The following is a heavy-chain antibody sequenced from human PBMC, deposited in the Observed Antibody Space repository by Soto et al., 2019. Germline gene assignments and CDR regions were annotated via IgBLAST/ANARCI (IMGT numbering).Heavy chain of an antibody. CDR3: AKSRRGGESYAPFDY. CDR2: ISDSGGFT. D-gene: IGHD1-26*01. Sequence: GGSLRLSCAASGFTFSSSGMSWVRQAPGKGLEWVSAISDSGGFTNYADSVKGRFTVSRDNSKNTLYLQMNSLRAEDTAVYYCAKSRRGGESYAPFDYWGQGTLVTVSS. CDR1: GFTFSSSG. J-gene: IGHJ4*02. V-gene: IGHV3-23*01.